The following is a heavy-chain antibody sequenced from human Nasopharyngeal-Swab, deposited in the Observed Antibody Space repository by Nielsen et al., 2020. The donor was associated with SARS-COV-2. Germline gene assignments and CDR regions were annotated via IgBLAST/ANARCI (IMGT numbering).Heavy chain of an antibody. J-gene: IGHJ6*02. D-gene: IGHD3-10*01. CDR3: ASPRDVLLWFGDTYGDYYYGMDV. V-gene: IGHV1-2*02. CDR2: ISPNSGGT. Sequence: ASVKVSCKASGYTFTGYYMHWVRQAPGQGLEWMGWISPNSGGTNYAQKFQGRVTMTRDTSISTAYMELSRLRSDDTAVYYCASPRDVLLWFGDTYGDYYYGMDVWGQGTTVTVSS. CDR1: GYTFTGYY.